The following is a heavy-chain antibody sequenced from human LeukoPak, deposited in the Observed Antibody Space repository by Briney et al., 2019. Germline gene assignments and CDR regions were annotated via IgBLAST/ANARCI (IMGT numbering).Heavy chain of an antibody. CDR1: GFTFHIYG. V-gene: IGHV3-30*04. CDR3: ARAGQQSAWFGNALVI. Sequence: PGGSLRLSCSSYGFTFHIYGIHWVRQAPGKGLEWLAVTSPDGNNKDYADSVKGRFTISRDNSKTTAYLQMNSLRAEDTAVYYCARAGQQSAWFGNALVIWGQGTVVTVSS. J-gene: IGHJ3*02. D-gene: IGHD6-19*01. CDR2: TSPDGNNK.